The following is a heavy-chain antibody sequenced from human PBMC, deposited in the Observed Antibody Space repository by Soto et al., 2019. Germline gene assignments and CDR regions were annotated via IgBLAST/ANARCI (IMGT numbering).Heavy chain of an antibody. CDR2: IIPIFCTA. CDR3: ARLATQLVKESDYYYGMDV. D-gene: IGHD6-13*01. CDR1: GGSFISYA. J-gene: IGHJ6*02. V-gene: IGHV1-69*13. Sequence: ASVKVSCKGCGGSFISYAMSWVRQAPGQGLEWMGGIIPIFCTANYAQKFQGRVTITADESTSTAYMELISLRAEDTAVYSCARLATQLVKESDYYYGMDVWGQGTTVTVSS.